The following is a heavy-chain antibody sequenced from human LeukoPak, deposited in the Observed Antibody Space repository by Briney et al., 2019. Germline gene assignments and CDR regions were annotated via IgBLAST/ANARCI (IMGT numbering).Heavy chain of an antibody. D-gene: IGHD4-17*01. CDR2: IKYDGSYT. J-gene: IGHJ4*02. CDR3: TRDEGATVATYRFDF. V-gene: IGHV3-7*01. Sequence: GGSVRLSCAACGFDFSNYYMSWVRQAPGNGVEGVANIKYDGSYTYYVDSVKGRFTISRDNAKNSLYLQMSSLRAEDTAVYYCTRDEGATVATYRFDFWGQGTLVTVSS. CDR1: GFDFSNYY.